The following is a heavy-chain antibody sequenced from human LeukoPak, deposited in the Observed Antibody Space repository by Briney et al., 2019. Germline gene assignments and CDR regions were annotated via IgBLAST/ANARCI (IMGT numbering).Heavy chain of an antibody. CDR2: IIPIFGTA. V-gene: IGHV1-69*13. J-gene: IGHJ4*02. CDR3: ATQDSGYCSSTSCSRPFDY. Sequence: GASVKVSCKASGGTFSSYAISWVRQAPGQGLEWMGGIIPIFGTANYAQKFQGRVTITADESTSTAYMELSSLRSEDTAVYYCATQDSGYCSSTSCSRPFDYWGQGTLVTVSS. CDR1: GGTFSSYA. D-gene: IGHD2-2*01.